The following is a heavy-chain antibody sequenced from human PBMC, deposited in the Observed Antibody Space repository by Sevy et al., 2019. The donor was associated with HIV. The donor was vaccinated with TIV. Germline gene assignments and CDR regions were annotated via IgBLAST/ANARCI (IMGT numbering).Heavy chain of an antibody. Sequence: ASVKVSCKVSGYTLTQLSMHWVRQAPGKGLEWMGTFDPEDGETIYAQKFQGRVTMTEETSTDTAYMELSSLRSQDTAVFYCAVTKDYYDNSAYPFDYWGQGTLVTVSS. CDR3: AVTKDYYDNSAYPFDY. J-gene: IGHJ4*02. V-gene: IGHV1-24*01. D-gene: IGHD3-22*01. CDR2: FDPEDGET. CDR1: GYTLTQLS.